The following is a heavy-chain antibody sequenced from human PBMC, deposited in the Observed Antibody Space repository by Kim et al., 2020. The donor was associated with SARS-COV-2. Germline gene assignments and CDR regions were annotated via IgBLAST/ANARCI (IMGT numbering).Heavy chain of an antibody. D-gene: IGHD4-17*01. V-gene: IGHV3-30*18. J-gene: IGHJ4*02. CDR1: GFTFRSYG. CDR2: ISYDGSNK. CDR3: AKGLRWYRYFDY. Sequence: GGSLRLSCAASGFTFRSYGMHWVRQAPGKGLEWVAVISYDGSNKYYADSVKGRFTISRDNSKNTLYLQMNSLRAEDTAVYYCAKGLRWYRYFDYWGQGTLVTVSS.